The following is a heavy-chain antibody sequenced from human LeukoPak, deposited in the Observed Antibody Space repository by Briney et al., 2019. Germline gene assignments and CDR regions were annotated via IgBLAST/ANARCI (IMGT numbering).Heavy chain of an antibody. Sequence: GGSLRLSCAATGLSVSSNFMSWVRQAPGKGLEWVSVIYGGGSTYYADSVKGRFTISRDTPKNTLYLQMNSLRADDTAVYYCAKDRQGPIVVAPFDSWGQGTLVTVSS. V-gene: IGHV3-53*01. D-gene: IGHD3-22*01. J-gene: IGHJ4*02. CDR3: AKDRQGPIVVAPFDS. CDR1: GLSVSSNF. CDR2: IYGGGST.